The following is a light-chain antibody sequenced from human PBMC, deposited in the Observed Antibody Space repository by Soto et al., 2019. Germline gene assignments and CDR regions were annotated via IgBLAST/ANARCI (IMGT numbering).Light chain of an antibody. CDR1: SSNIGSNY. CDR2: RNN. V-gene: IGLV1-47*01. Sequence: QSVLTQPPSASGTPGQGVTISCSGSSSNIGSNYVYWYQQLPGTAPKLLIYRNNQRPSGVPDRFSGSKSGTSASLAISGLRSEDEADYYCAAWDDSLSVVVFGGGTQLTVL. J-gene: IGLJ2*01. CDR3: AAWDDSLSVVV.